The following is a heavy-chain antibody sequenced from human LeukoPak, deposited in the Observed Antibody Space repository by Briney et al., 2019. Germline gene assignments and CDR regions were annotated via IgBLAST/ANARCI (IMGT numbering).Heavy chain of an antibody. J-gene: IGHJ4*02. CDR2: ISGSGGST. D-gene: IGHD2-15*01. V-gene: IGHV3-23*01. Sequence: GGSLRLSCAASGFTFSSYAMSWVRQAPGRGLEWVAAISGSGGSTSYADSVKGRFTISRDNSKNTLFLQMNSLRAEDTAVYYCAKEGYCSGGSCYSYFDYWGQGTLVTVSS. CDR3: AKEGYCSGGSCYSYFDY. CDR1: GFTFSSYA.